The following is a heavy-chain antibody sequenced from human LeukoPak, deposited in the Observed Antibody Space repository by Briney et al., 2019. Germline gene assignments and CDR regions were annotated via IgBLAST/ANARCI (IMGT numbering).Heavy chain of an antibody. D-gene: IGHD1-1*01. J-gene: IGHJ4*02. CDR1: GYTFTSHD. CDR2: MNPNSGNS. V-gene: IGHV1-8*01. Sequence: ASVKVSCKASGYTFTSHDINWVRQAAGQGLEWMGWMNPNSGNSGYAQNFQGRVIMTRDTSISTAYMELHSLRSEDTAVYYCARGYSPTIRTTGNDYWGQGTLVTVSS. CDR3: ARGYSPTIRTTGNDY.